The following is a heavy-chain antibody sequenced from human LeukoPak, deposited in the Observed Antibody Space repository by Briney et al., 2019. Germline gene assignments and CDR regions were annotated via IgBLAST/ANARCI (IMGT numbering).Heavy chain of an antibody. CDR2: INHSGST. CDR1: CGSFSGHY. V-gene: IGHV4-34*01. D-gene: IGHD3-16*01. J-gene: IGHJ6*03. CDR3: ARVKDPGGYYYYYYMDI. Sequence: SETLSLTCAVYCGSFSGHYWTWIRQPPGKGLEWIGEINHSGSTNYNPSLKSRVTISVDTSKNQFSLKVSSVTAADTAVYYCARVKDPGGYYYYYYMDIWGKGNTVTVSS.